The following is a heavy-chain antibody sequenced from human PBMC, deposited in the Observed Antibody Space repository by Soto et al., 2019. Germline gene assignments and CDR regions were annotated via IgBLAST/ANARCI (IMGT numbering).Heavy chain of an antibody. CDR2: IIPIFGTA. V-gene: IGHV1-69*06. Sequence: SVKVSCKASGGTFSSHAISWVRQAPGQGLEWMGGIIPIFGTANYVQKFQGRVTISVDKSTSTAYMEVRSLRSEDTALYHCARGWETVGTTTPFAYWGQGTLVTVSS. CDR3: ARGWETVGTTTPFAY. D-gene: IGHD1-26*01. CDR1: GGTFSSHA. J-gene: IGHJ4*02.